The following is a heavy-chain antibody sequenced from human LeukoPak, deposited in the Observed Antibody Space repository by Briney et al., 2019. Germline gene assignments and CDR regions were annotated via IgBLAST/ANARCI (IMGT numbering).Heavy chain of an antibody. CDR3: ARDPPSIAVAGEGSFDY. Sequence: GGSLRLSCAASGFTFSDYYMSWIRQAPGRGLEWVSYISSTYRTIYYADSVKGRFTLSRDNARNSLYLQKNSLRAEDTALYHCARDPPSIAVAGEGSFDYWGQGTLVTVSS. D-gene: IGHD6-19*01. CDR1: GFTFSDYY. CDR2: ISSTYRTI. J-gene: IGHJ4*02. V-gene: IGHV3-11*01.